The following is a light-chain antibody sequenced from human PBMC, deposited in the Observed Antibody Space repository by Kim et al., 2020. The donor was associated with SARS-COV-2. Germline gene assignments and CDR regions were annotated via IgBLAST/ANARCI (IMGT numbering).Light chain of an antibody. CDR3: GAWDSSLDALV. J-gene: IGLJ2*01. V-gene: IGLV1-51*01. Sequence: QSVLTQPPSVSAPPGQKVTISCSGSGSNIGNNYVSWYQQLPGTAPKLLIYDNNERPSGIPDRFSGSKSGTSATLGITGLQTGDEADYYCGAWDSSLDALVFGGGTQLTVL. CDR2: DNN. CDR1: GSNIGNNY.